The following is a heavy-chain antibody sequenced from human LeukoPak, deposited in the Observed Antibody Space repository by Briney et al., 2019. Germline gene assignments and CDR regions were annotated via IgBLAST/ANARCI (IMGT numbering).Heavy chain of an antibody. CDR1: GFRFDDYS. CDR2: INWDGAST. CDR3: GRVHCSTNSCYDYYDYYMDV. V-gene: IGHV3-20*04. J-gene: IGHJ6*03. Sequence: GGSLRLSCAASGFRFDDYSMNWVRHVPGKGLEWVAGINWDGASTGYRDSMKGRFTISRDNGKNSLYPQMNSLRVEDTAVYYCGRVHCSTNSCYDYYDYYMDVSGKGTTVTVSS. D-gene: IGHD2-2*01.